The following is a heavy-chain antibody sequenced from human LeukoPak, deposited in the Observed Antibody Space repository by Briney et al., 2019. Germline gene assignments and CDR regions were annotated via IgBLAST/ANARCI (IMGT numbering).Heavy chain of an antibody. V-gene: IGHV4-30-4*08. Sequence: SETLSLTCTVSGGSISSGDYYWSWIRQPPGKGPEWIGYIYYSGSTYYNPSLKSRVTISVDTSKNQFSLKLSSVTAADTAVYYCARGYSSSWPFDYWGQGTLVTVSS. CDR2: IYYSGST. CDR3: ARGYSSSWPFDY. J-gene: IGHJ4*02. CDR1: GGSISSGDYY. D-gene: IGHD6-13*01.